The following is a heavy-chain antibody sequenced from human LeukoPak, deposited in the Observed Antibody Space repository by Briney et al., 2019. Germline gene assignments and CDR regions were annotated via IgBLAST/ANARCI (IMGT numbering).Heavy chain of an antibody. CDR3: ANYVFSYGSWSYLAH. V-gene: IGHV3-23*01. D-gene: IGHD3-10*01. Sequence: GGSLRLSCAASGFTFNNYGLSWVRQAPGKGLEWLSGISGSGGNTYYADSVKGRFIISRDNSKNTLYLQVNGLRAEDTAVYHCANYVFSYGSWSYLAHWGQGPQVTVSS. J-gene: IGHJ1*01. CDR1: GFTFNNYG. CDR2: ISGSGGNT.